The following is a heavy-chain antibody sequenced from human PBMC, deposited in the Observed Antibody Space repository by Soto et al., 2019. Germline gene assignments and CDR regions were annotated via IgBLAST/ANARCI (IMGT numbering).Heavy chain of an antibody. CDR2: IYSGGST. V-gene: IGHV3-53*01. J-gene: IGHJ4*02. Sequence: GGSLRLSCAASGFIVNSNLMSWVRQAPGKGLEWVSVIYSGGSTYYADSVEGRFTISRDSSKNTLYLQMNSLRADDTAVYYCASAGGVGGTSSDYWGQGTQVTVSS. CDR3: ASAGGVGGTSSDY. D-gene: IGHD1-1*01. CDR1: GFIVNSNL.